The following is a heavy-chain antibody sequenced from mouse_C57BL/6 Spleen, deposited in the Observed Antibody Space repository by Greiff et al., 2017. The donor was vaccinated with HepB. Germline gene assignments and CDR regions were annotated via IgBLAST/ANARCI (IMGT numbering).Heavy chain of an antibody. Sequence: VQLQQSGAELVKPGASVKLSCKASGYTFTEYTIHWVKQRSGQGLEWIGWFYPGSGSIKYNEKFKDKATLTADKSSSTVYMKLSRLTSEDSAVYFCARRELYYYGSRGYFDVWGTGTTVTVSS. CDR1: GYTFTEYT. CDR3: ARRELYYYGSRGYFDV. CDR2: FYPGSGSI. V-gene: IGHV1-62-2*01. J-gene: IGHJ1*03. D-gene: IGHD1-1*01.